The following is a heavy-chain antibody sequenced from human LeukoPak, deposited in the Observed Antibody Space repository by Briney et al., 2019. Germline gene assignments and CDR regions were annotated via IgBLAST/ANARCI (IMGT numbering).Heavy chain of an antibody. CDR3: ARQAIAAAGPYYYYYYMDV. J-gene: IGHJ6*03. Sequence: GSLRLSCAASGFTFSSYSMNWVRQPPGKGLEWIGEINHSGSTNYNPSLKSRVSISVDTSKNQFSLKLSSVTAADTAVYYCARQAIAAAGPYYYYYYMDVWGKGTTVTVSS. D-gene: IGHD6-13*01. CDR2: INHSGST. V-gene: IGHV4-34*01. CDR1: GFTFSSYS.